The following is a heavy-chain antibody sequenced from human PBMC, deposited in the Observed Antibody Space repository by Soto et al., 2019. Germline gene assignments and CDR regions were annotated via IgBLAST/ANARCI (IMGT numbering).Heavy chain of an antibody. CDR2: ISAHNGNT. J-gene: IGHJ4*02. CDR3: ARGRYGDY. D-gene: IGHD1-1*01. V-gene: IGHV1-18*01. Sequence: QVHLLQSGAEVKKPGASVKVSCKASGYTFTSYGITWLRQAPGQGIEWMGWISAHNGNTDYAQKIQGRVIVTRDTSSSTAYMERRSLRSDDTAVYYCARGRYGDYWGQGALVTVSS. CDR1: GYTFTSYG.